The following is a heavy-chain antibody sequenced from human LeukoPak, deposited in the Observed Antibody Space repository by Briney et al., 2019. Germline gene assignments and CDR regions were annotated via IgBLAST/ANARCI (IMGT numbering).Heavy chain of an antibody. CDR3: ARVISAAAGY. Sequence: PGGSLRLSCAASGFTFSNNWMSWLRQPPGKGLEWVANIKYDGSERFYLDSVKGRFTISRDNAKNSVYLQMNSLRAEDTAVYYCARVISAAAGYWGQGTLVTVSS. J-gene: IGHJ4*02. CDR2: IKYDGSER. D-gene: IGHD3/OR15-3a*01. V-gene: IGHV3-7*01. CDR1: GFTFSNNW.